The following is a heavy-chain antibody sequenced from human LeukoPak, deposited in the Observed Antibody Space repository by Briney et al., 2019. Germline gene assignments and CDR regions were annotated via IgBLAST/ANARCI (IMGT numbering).Heavy chain of an antibody. CDR2: MNPNSGNT. V-gene: IGHV1-8*03. CDR3: ARGRQQWLVRGSWFDP. Sequence: ASVKVSCKASGYTFTSYDINWVRQATGQGLEWMGWMNPNSGNTGYAQKFQGRVTITRNTSISTAYMELSSLRSEDTAAYYCARGRQQWLVRGSWFDPWGQGTLVTVSS. J-gene: IGHJ5*02. D-gene: IGHD6-19*01. CDR1: GYTFTSYD.